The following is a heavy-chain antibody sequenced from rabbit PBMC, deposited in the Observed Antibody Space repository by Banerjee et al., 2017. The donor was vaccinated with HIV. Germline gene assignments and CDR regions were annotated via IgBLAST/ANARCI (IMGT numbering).Heavy chain of an antibody. D-gene: IGHD4-1*01. V-gene: IGHV1S45*01. Sequence: QEQLEESGGDLVKPEGSLTLTCTASGFSFNNKYVMCWVRQAPGKGLEWIACIYGSSSGSTWYASWAKGRFTISKTSSTTVTLQTTSLTAADTATYFCARGIIDWGIVGMDLWGPGTLVTVS. CDR3: ARGIIDWGIVGMDL. CDR1: GFSFNNKYV. J-gene: IGHJ6*01. CDR2: IYGSSSGST.